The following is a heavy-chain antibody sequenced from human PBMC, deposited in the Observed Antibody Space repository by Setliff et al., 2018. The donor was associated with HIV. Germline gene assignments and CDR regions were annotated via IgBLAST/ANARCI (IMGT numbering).Heavy chain of an antibody. Sequence: SETQSLTCTVPGGSISSGNYYWSWVRQHPGKGLEWIGYIYYSGSTYYNPSLKSRVTMSVDTSKNQFSLKLSSVTAADTAVYYCAREGARHYGSVRYHILFDPWGQGTQVPVSS. CDR3: AREGARHYGSVRYHILFDP. CDR1: GGSISSGNYY. CDR2: IYYSGST. V-gene: IGHV4-31*03. J-gene: IGHJ5*02. D-gene: IGHD3-10*01.